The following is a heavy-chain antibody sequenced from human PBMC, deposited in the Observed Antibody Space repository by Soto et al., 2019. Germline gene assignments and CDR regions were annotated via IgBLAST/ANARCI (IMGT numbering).Heavy chain of an antibody. Sequence: SQTLSLTCAISGDSVSINSAAWNLIRQSPSRGLEWLGRTYYRSKWYNDYAVSVKSRISINPDTSKNQFSLQLDSVTPEDTAVYFCAREVAGTYYFDYWAQGTLVTVSS. J-gene: IGHJ4*02. CDR2: TYYRSKWYN. CDR1: GDSVSINSAA. V-gene: IGHV6-1*01. D-gene: IGHD6-19*01. CDR3: AREVAGTYYFDY.